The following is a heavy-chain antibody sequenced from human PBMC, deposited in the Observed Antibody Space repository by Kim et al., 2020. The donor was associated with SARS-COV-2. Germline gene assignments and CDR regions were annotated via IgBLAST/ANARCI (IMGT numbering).Heavy chain of an antibody. V-gene: IGHV4-34*01. CDR3: ARASTVVTAVRWFDP. J-gene: IGHJ5*02. CDR1: GGSFSGYY. Sequence: SETLSLTCAVYGGSFSGYYWSWIRQPPGKGLEWIGEINHSGSTNYNPSLKSRVTISVDTSKNQFSLKLSSVTAADTAVYYCARASTVVTAVRWFDPWGQG. D-gene: IGHD4-17*01. CDR2: INHSGST.